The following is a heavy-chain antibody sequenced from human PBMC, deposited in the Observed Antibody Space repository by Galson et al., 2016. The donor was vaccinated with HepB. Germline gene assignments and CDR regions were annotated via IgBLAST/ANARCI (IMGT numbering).Heavy chain of an antibody. CDR2: ISYDGSSK. CDR1: GFTFSSYG. J-gene: IGHJ4*02. V-gene: IGHV3-30*18. Sequence: SLRLSCAASGFTFSSYGMHWVRQAPGKGLEWVAVISYDGSSKYYADSVKGRFTISRDNSKNTLYVQMNSLRAEDTAIYYCTKDRFSYGSRSFDHWGQGTLVTVSS. CDR3: TKDRFSYGSRSFDH. D-gene: IGHD3-16*01.